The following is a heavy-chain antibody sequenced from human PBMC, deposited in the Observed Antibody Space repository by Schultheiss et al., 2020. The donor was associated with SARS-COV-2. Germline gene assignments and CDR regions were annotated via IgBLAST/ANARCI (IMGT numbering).Heavy chain of an antibody. J-gene: IGHJ6*02. D-gene: IGHD3-22*01. Sequence: GESLKISCAASGFTFSSYDMHWVRQATGKGLEWVSAIGTAGDTYYQGSVKGRFTISRDNSKNTLYLQMNSLRAEDTAVYYCARATEGGYYDSSGYYYYYYGMDVWGQGTTVTVSS. V-gene: IGHV3-13*04. CDR1: GFTFSSYD. CDR3: ARATEGGYYDSSGYYYYYYGMDV. CDR2: IGTAGDT.